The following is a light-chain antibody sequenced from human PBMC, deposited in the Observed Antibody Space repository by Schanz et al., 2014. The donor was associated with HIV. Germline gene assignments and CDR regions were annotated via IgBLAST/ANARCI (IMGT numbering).Light chain of an antibody. CDR3: SSFAGNNKLL. CDR1: SSDVGGYYY. J-gene: IGLJ2*01. V-gene: IGLV2-8*01. Sequence: QSALTQPPSASGSPGQSVNISCTGTSSDVGGYYYVSWYQQHPGKAPKLMIYDVSYRPSGVSNRFSGSKSGNTASLTVSGLQADDEADYYCSSFAGNNKLLFGGGTKLTVL. CDR2: DVS.